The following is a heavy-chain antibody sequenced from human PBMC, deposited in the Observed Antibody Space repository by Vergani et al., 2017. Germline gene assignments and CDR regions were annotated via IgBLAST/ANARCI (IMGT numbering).Heavy chain of an antibody. CDR1: GGTFSSYA. V-gene: IGHV1-69*12. D-gene: IGHD3-10*01. CDR2: IIPIFGTA. CDR3: ARPEDGSGSYSYYYYYYGMDV. Sequence: QVQLVQSGAEVKKPGSSVKVSCKASGGTFSSYAISWVRQAPGQGLEWMGGIIPIFGTAKYAQKFQGRVTITADESTSTAYMELSSLRSEDTAVYYCARPEDGSGSYSYYYYYYGMDVWGQGTTVTVSS. J-gene: IGHJ6*02.